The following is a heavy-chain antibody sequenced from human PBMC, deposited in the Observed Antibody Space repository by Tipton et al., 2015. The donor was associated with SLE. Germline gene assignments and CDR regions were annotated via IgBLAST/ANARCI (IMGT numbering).Heavy chain of an antibody. Sequence: SLRLSCAASGFTISTYAMTWVRQAPGKGLEWVSTISGSGGGGTTYYADSVKGRFTISRDNSKNTLCLQMNSLRAEDTAIYYCAKGLQEWHTFYYDSWGQGDLVTVSS. CDR3: AKGLQEWHTFYYDS. D-gene: IGHD3-16*01. J-gene: IGHJ4*02. V-gene: IGHV3-23*01. CDR2: ISGSGGGGTT. CDR1: GFTISTYA.